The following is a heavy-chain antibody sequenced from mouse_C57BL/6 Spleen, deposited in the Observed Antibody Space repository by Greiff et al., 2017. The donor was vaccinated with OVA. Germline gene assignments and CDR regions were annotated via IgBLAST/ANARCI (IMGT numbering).Heavy chain of an antibody. D-gene: IGHD1-1*01. CDR3: AVTVVAYYYAMDY. CDR1: GFTFSDYG. CDR2: ISSGSSTI. Sequence: EVNVVESGGGLVKPGGSLKLSCAASGFTFSDYGMHWVRQAPEKGLEWVAYISSGSSTIYYADTVKGRFTISRDNAKNTLFLQMTSLRSEDTAMYYCAVTVVAYYYAMDYWGQGTSVTVSS. J-gene: IGHJ4*01. V-gene: IGHV5-17*01.